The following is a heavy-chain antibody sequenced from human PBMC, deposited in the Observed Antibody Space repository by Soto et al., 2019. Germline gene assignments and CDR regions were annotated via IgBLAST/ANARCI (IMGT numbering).Heavy chain of an antibody. CDR2: ITSNGGST. Sequence: LRLSCAASGFTFSSYAMHWVRQAPGKGLEYVSGITSNGGSTYYANSVKGRFTISRDNSKNTLYLQMGSLRAEDMAVYYCARSITMVRGVTSNPWGQGTLVTVSS. V-gene: IGHV3-64*01. D-gene: IGHD3-10*01. CDR3: ARSITMVRGVTSNP. CDR1: GFTFSSYA. J-gene: IGHJ5*02.